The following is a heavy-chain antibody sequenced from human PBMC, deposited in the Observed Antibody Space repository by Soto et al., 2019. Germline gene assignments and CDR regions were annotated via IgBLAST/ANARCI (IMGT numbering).Heavy chain of an antibody. D-gene: IGHD1-1*01. CDR1: GFTFSRYG. CDR3: ARDDDFDDNGLDY. Sequence: GSLRLSCAASGFTFSRYGMHWVRQAPGKGLEWVGVIVRDGGQKQYADSVRGRFTISRDNSRDTLYLEVNSVTVEDTAVYYCARDDDFDDNGLDYWGQGTLVTVSS. CDR2: IVRDGGQK. V-gene: IGHV3-30*02. J-gene: IGHJ4*02.